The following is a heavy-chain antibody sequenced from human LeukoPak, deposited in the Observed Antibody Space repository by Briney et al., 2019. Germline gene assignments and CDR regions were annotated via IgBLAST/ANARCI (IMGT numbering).Heavy chain of an antibody. CDR2: ISSDGSNI. D-gene: IGHD5-12*01. CDR1: GFTFSSYT. V-gene: IGHV3-30-3*01. CDR3: ARGLLLAGYSGYDCLDY. J-gene: IGHJ4*02. Sequence: PGRSLRLSCAASGFTFSSYTMHWVRQGPGKGLELVAVISSDGSNIFYAAPVQGRFTISRYNSKNKLYLQMNSPRAEATAVCYCARGLLLAGYSGYDCLDYWGQGTLVTASS.